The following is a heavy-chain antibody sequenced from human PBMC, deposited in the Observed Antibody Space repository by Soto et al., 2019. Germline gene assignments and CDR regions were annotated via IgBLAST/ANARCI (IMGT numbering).Heavy chain of an antibody. CDR1: GFTFSSYA. J-gene: IGHJ6*03. CDR2: ISGSGGST. V-gene: IGHV3-23*01. Sequence: SLRLSCAASGFTFSSYAMSWVRQAPGKGLEWVSAISGSGGSTYYADSVKGRFTISRDNSKNTLYLQMNSLRAEDTAVYSCXXXXXXXXXXYYXXXVXXKGTXXXXSX. CDR3: XXXXXXXXXXYYXXXV.